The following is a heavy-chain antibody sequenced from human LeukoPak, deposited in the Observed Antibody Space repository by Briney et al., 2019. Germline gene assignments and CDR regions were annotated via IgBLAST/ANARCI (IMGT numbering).Heavy chain of an antibody. V-gene: IGHV3-74*01. CDR2: IKSDGSST. CDR1: GFTFSSYW. J-gene: IGHJ3*02. Sequence: GESLRLSCAASGFTFSSYWMLWVRQAPGTGLVWVSGIKSDGSSTSYADSVKGRFTISRDNAKNTLYLQMNSLRAEDTAVYYCAREVDTAMGIDAFDIWGQGTMVTVSS. D-gene: IGHD5-18*01. CDR3: AREVDTAMGIDAFDI.